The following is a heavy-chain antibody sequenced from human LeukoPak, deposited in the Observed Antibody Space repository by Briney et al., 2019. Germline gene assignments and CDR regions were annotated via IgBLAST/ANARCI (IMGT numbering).Heavy chain of an antibody. D-gene: IGHD1-26*01. CDR1: GYTFTSYY. V-gene: IGHV1-46*01. CDR2: INPSGGST. CDR3: ARDGWYSVSQIPVTGFDM. J-gene: IGHJ3*02. Sequence: ASVSVSCKASGYTFTSYYMHWVRQAPGQGLEGRGIINPSGGSTSYAQKFQGRVTMTRDMSTSTVYMELSSLRSEDTAVYYCARDGWYSVSQIPVTGFDMWGQGTTVTVSS.